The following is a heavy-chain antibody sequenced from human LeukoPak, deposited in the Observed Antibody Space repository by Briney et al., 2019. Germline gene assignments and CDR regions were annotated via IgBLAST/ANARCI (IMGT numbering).Heavy chain of an antibody. Sequence: GGSLRLSCAASGFTFSSYSMNWVRQAPGKGLEWVSYISSSSSTIYYADSVKGRFTISRDNAKNSLYLQMNSLRAEDTAVYYCAREGTSGWYLRWFDPWGQGTLVIVSS. CDR3: AREGTSGWYLRWFDP. CDR1: GFTFSSYS. CDR2: ISSSSSTI. D-gene: IGHD6-19*01. J-gene: IGHJ5*02. V-gene: IGHV3-48*01.